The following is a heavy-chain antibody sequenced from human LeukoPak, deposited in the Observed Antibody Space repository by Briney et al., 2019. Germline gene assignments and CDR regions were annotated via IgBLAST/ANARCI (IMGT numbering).Heavy chain of an antibody. D-gene: IGHD3-22*01. CDR3: ARGPAPYYYDSSGSEVQH. CDR1: GGSISSSSYY. Sequence: PSETLSLTCTVSGGSISSSSYYWGWIRQPPGKGLEWIGSIYYSGSTYYNPSLKSRVTISVDTSKNQFSLKLSSVTAADTAVYYCARGPAPYYYDSSGSEVQHWGRGTLVTVSS. J-gene: IGHJ1*01. CDR2: IYYSGST. V-gene: IGHV4-39*07.